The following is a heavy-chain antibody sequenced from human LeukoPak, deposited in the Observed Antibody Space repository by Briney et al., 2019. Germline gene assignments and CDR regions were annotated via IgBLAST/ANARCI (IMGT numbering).Heavy chain of an antibody. V-gene: IGHV3-7*01. Sequence: VRSLRLSCAASGFTFKSYWMNWVRQAPGKGLEWVASIKQDGTQQDYVDSVKGRFTVSRDNARNSLYLQMNSLRAEDSAVYYCARDLPKGEPFDYWGQGTLVTVSS. D-gene: IGHD3-16*01. CDR2: IKQDGTQQ. CDR3: ARDLPKGEPFDY. J-gene: IGHJ4*02. CDR1: GFTFKSYW.